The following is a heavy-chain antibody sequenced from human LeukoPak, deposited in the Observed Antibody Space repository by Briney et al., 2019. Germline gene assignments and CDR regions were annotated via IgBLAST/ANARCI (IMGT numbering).Heavy chain of an antibody. Sequence: SETLSLTCTVSGGSISSSSYYWGWIRQPPGTGLEWIGSIYYSGSTYDNPSLKSRVTISVDTSKNQFSLKLSSVTAADTAVYYCATSGLLGTWFDPWGWGTLVIVSS. CDR1: GGSISSSSYY. V-gene: IGHV4-39*07. CDR3: ATSGLLGTWFDP. J-gene: IGHJ5*02. D-gene: IGHD7-27*01. CDR2: IYYSGST.